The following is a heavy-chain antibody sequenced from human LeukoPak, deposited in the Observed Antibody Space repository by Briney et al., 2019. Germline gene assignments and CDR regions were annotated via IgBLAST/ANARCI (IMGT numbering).Heavy chain of an antibody. Sequence: SVKVSCKASGGTFSSYAISWMRQAPGQGLEWMGGIIPIFGTANYAQKFQGRVTITADESTSTAYMELSSLRSEDTAVYYCARGYCSGGSCYSNWFDPWGQGTLVTVSS. J-gene: IGHJ5*02. CDR3: ARGYCSGGSCYSNWFDP. V-gene: IGHV1-69*13. CDR1: GGTFSSYA. D-gene: IGHD2-15*01. CDR2: IIPIFGTA.